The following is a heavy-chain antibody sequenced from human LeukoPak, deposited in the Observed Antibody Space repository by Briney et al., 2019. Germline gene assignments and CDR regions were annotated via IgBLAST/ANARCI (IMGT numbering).Heavy chain of an antibody. V-gene: IGHV3-7*03. CDR2: IKQDGREE. D-gene: IGHD1-26*01. Sequence: PGGSLRLPCAASGFTFNSYWMTWVRQAPGKGLEWVANIKQDGREEYYVDSVRGRFTISRDNAKNSLYLQMNSLRAEDTAVYYCANFAEWELRVFFDYWGQGTLVTVSS. CDR1: GFTFNSYW. J-gene: IGHJ4*02. CDR3: ANFAEWELRVFFDY.